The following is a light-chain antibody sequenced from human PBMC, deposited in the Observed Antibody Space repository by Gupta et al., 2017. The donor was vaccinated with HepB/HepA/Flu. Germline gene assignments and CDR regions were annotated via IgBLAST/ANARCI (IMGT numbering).Light chain of an antibody. CDR3: QHGGRSPWT. CDR2: GAS. Sequence: ELVLTQSPGTLSLSPGERATLSCRASQSIGTYYLAWYQQKRGQPPRLLIYGASSRASGVPNRFSGSGAGTDFTLTISRQEHEDVAVYYWQHGGRSPWTFGQGTKVEIK. J-gene: IGKJ1*01. CDR1: QSIGTYY. V-gene: IGKV3-20*01.